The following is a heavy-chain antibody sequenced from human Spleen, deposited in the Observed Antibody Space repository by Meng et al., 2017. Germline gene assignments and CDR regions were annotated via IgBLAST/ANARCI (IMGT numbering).Heavy chain of an antibody. Sequence: GESLKISCAASGFTFSDYYMSWIRQAPGKGLEWVSYISSSGSTIYYADSVKGRFTISRDNAKNSLYLQMNSLRAEDTAVYYCARGPYLESDFDYWGQGTLVTVSS. CDR3: ARGPYLESDFDY. J-gene: IGHJ4*02. CDR1: GFTFSDYY. V-gene: IGHV3-11*04. D-gene: IGHD3-3*01. CDR2: ISSSGSTI.